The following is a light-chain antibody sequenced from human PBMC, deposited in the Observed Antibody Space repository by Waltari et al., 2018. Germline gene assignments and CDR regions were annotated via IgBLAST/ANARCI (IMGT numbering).Light chain of an antibody. CDR2: GAS. Sequence: IVLTQSPGTLSLSPGARASLSCKASQSLGKNYLAWYQHKPGQSPRPLIYGASSRAAGIPDRFSGSGSGTDFTLTISRLEPEDFAVYYCQQYASSVLYTFGQGTKLEIK. CDR1: QSLGKNY. CDR3: QQYASSVLYT. J-gene: IGKJ2*01. V-gene: IGKV3-20*01.